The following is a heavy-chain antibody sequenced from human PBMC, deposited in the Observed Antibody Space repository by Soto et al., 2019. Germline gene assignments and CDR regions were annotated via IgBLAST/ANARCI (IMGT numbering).Heavy chain of an antibody. CDR1: GGTFSSYA. CDR2: IIPISGTA. V-gene: IGHV1-69*01. J-gene: IGHJ6*02. D-gene: IGHD2-2*01. CDR3: ARSQGSSTSLEIYYYYYYGMDV. Sequence: QVQLVQSGAEVKKPGSSVKVSCKASGGTFSSYAISWVRQAPGQGLEWMGGIIPISGTANYAQKFQGRVTITADESTSTASMELSSLRSEDTAVYYYARSQGSSTSLEIYYYYYYGMDVWGQGTTVTVSS.